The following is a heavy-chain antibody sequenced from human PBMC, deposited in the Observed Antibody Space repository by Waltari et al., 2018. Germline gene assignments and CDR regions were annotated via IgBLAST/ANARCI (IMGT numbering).Heavy chain of an antibody. CDR2: IYYSGST. D-gene: IGHD1-26*01. CDR1: GGSISSSSYY. Sequence: QLQLQESGPGLVKPSGTLSLTCTVSGGSISSSSYYWGWIRQPPGKGLEWIGSIYYSGSTYYNPSLKSRVTISVDTSKNQFSLKLSSVTAADTAVYYCARDYSGSYSLVDIWGQGTMVTVSS. J-gene: IGHJ3*02. V-gene: IGHV4-39*07. CDR3: ARDYSGSYSLVDI.